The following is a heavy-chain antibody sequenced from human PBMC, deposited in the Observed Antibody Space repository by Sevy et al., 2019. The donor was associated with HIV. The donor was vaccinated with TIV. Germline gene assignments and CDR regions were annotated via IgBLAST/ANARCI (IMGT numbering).Heavy chain of an antibody. J-gene: IGHJ4*02. CDR3: AKTLGAIASPFDY. D-gene: IGHD7-27*01. V-gene: IGHV3-23*01. CDR1: GFSFNTYA. CDR2: ISNSGDRT. Sequence: GSLRLSCAASGFSFNTYAMTWVRQAPGKGLEWVSVISNSGDRTYYADSVKGRFTISRDNSKNTLYLQMISLRAEDTAVYYCAKTLGAIASPFDYRGQGTLVTVSS.